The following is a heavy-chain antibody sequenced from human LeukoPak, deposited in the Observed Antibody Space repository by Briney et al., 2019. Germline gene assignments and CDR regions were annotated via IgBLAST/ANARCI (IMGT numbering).Heavy chain of an antibody. CDR3: ARNLWDFWSGYYTDAFDI. CDR2: INHSGST. J-gene: IGHJ3*02. D-gene: IGHD3-3*01. V-gene: IGHV4-34*01. Sequence: SETLSLTCAVYGGSFSGYYWSWIRQPPGKGLEWIGEINHSGSTNYNPSLKRRVTISVDTSKNQFSLKLSSVTAADTAVYYCARNLWDFWSGYYTDAFDIWGQGTMVTVSS. CDR1: GGSFSGYY.